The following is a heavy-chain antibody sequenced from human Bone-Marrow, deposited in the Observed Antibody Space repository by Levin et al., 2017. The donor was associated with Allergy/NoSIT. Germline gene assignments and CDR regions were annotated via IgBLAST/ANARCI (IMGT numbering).Heavy chain of an antibody. J-gene: IGHJ4*02. Sequence: LSLTCAASGFMFDNYGMHWVRPAPGKGLEWVAVISPEGSTKYHVDSVEGRFTISRDNSKSTLHLQMNSLRAEDAGVYYCARGGLYTYGYGDYWGQGTPVTVSS. CDR3: ARGGLYTYGYGDY. D-gene: IGHD5-18*01. CDR1: GFMFDNYG. V-gene: IGHV3-30*03. CDR2: ISPEGSTK.